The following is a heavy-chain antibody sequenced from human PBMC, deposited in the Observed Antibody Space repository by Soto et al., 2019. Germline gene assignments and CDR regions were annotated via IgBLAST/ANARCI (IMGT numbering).Heavy chain of an antibody. CDR3: AASTFLSGVSGYFHLDF. CDR1: GGSVSSGSYY. Sequence: ETLSLTCTVSGGSVSSGSYYWSWIRRPPGKGLEWIGYIYYSGSTNYNPSLKSRVTISVDTSKNQFSLKLSSVTAADTAVYYCAASTFLSGVSGYFHLDFWGQGTLVTVSS. J-gene: IGHJ4*02. V-gene: IGHV4-61*01. CDR2: IYYSGST. D-gene: IGHD3-3*01.